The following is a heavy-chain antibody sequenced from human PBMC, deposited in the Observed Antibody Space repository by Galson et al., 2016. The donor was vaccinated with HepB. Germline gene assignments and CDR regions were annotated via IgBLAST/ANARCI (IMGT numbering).Heavy chain of an antibody. CDR3: ARVGLHEAYYGLDV. CDR2: LWYDGQNK. J-gene: IGHJ6*02. CDR1: GFTFSDFG. Sequence: SLRLSCAASGFTFSDFGMHWVRQAPGKGLEWVAVLWYDGQNKYYADSVKGRFTISRDTSKTTLYLQMDNLRAEDTAVYFCARVGLHEAYYGLDVWGQGTAVTVSS. D-gene: IGHD3-10*01. V-gene: IGHV3-33*01.